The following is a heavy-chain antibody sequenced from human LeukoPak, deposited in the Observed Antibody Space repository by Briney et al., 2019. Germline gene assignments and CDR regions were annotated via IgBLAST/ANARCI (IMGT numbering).Heavy chain of an antibody. J-gene: IGHJ4*02. CDR2: VSSDGTT. V-gene: IGHV4-59*08. CDR1: GDSVTSSY. D-gene: IGHD2-15*01. CDR3: ARLDCFVEGCYNH. Sequence: PSETLSLTCSVSGDSVTSSYWNWIRQPPGKGLEWIGYVSSDGTTNYTPSLRSRLIMSVDTAKNDISLILTSVTASDTAIYYCARLDCFVEGCYNHWGRGTLVTGSS.